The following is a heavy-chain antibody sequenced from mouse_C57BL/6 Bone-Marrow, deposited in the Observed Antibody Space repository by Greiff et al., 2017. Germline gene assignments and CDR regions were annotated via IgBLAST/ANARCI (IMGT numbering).Heavy chain of an antibody. J-gene: IGHJ4*01. Sequence: EVQLVESGPVLVKPGASVKMSCKASGYTFTDYYMNWVKQSHGKSLEWIGVINPYNGGTSYNQKFKGKATLTVDKSSSPAYMELNSLTSEDSAVYYCARRAYYYYAMDYWGQGTSVTVSS. CDR3: ARRAYYYYAMDY. V-gene: IGHV1-19*01. CDR1: GYTFTDYY. CDR2: INPYNGGT.